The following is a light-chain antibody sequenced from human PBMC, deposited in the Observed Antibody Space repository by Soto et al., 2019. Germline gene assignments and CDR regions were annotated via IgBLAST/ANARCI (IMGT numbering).Light chain of an antibody. V-gene: IGLV4-60*03. Sequence: QLVLTQSSSASASLGSSVKLTCTLSSGDSSYIIAWHQQQPGKAPRYLMKLEGSGNYNKGSGVPDRFSGSSSGADRYLSISNLQSEDEADYYCETWDSNTRVFGGGTKLTVL. CDR1: SGDSSYI. CDR3: ETWDSNTRV. J-gene: IGLJ3*02. CDR2: LEGSGNY.